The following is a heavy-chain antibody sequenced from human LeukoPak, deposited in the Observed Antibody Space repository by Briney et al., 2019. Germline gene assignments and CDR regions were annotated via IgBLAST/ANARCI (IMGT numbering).Heavy chain of an antibody. CDR3: ARQTAYSNGWAY. CDR2: ISYSGST. D-gene: IGHD6-19*01. J-gene: IGHJ4*02. V-gene: IGHV4-59*08. Sequence: SETLSLTCTVSGGSISSYYWSWIRQPPGKGLEWIGYISYSGSTNYNPSLKSRVTISIDTSKNQFSVKLSSVTAADTAVYYCARQTAYSNGWAYWGQGTLVTVSS. CDR1: GGSISSYY.